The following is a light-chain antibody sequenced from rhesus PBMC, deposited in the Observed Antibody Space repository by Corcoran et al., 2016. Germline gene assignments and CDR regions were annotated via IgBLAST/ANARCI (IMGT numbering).Light chain of an antibody. V-gene: IGKV1S17*01. CDR2: DAS. CDR3: QQYYNPPFT. Sequence: DIQMTQSPSSLSASVGDRVTITCRASQGITDDLAWYQPKPGETPNLLFYDASDLEKGIPSRFSGIGSGTDFTLTISSLQSEDFATYYCQQYYNPPFTFGPGTKLDIK. J-gene: IGKJ3*01. CDR1: QGITDD.